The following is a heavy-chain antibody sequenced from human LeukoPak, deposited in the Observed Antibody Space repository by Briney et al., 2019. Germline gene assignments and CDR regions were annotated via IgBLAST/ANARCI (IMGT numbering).Heavy chain of an antibody. J-gene: IGHJ4*02. CDR1: GGSISSYY. CDR2: LYYSGST. Sequence: SETLSLTCTVSGGSISSYYWSWIWQPPGKGLEWVGYLYYSGSTNYNPSLKSRVTISVDTSKNQFSLKLSSVTAADTAVYYCAATSGVAAIDYWGQGTLVTVSS. CDR3: AATSGVAAIDY. V-gene: IGHV4-59*01. D-gene: IGHD2-2*02.